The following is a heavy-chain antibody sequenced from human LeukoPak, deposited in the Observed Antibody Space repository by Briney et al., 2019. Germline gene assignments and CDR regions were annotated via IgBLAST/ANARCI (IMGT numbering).Heavy chain of an antibody. J-gene: IGHJ6*03. D-gene: IGHD2-2*01. CDR3: AKDALIVVVPAATAWGYMDV. CDR1: GFTFSSYA. V-gene: IGHV3-23*01. Sequence: GGSLRLSCAASGFTFSSYAMSWVRQAPGKGLEWVSAISGSGGSTYYADSVKGRFTISRDNSKNTLYLQMNSLRAEDTAVYYCAKDALIVVVPAATAWGYMDVWGKGTTATVSS. CDR2: ISGSGGST.